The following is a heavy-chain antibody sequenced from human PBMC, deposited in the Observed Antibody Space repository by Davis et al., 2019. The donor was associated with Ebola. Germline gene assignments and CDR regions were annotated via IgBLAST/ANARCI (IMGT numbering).Heavy chain of an antibody. CDR1: GYTFTGYY. Sequence: AASVKVSCKASGYTFTGYYMHWVRQAPGQGLEWMGWINPNSGGTNYAQKFQGWVTMTRDTSISTAYMELSRLRSDDTAVYYCAILGYCSGGSCYSGWFDPWGQGTLVTVSS. CDR2: INPNSGGT. D-gene: IGHD2-15*01. V-gene: IGHV1-2*04. J-gene: IGHJ5*02. CDR3: AILGYCSGGSCYSGWFDP.